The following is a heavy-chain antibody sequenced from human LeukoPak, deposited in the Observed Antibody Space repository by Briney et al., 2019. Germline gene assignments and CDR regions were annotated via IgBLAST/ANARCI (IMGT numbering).Heavy chain of an antibody. V-gene: IGHV4-59*01. Sequence: SETLSLTCTVSGGSISSYYWSWIRQPPGKGLEWIGYIYYGGSTNYNPSLKSRVTISVDTSKNQFSLKLSSVTAADTAVYYCARDGSVEQWLVNLRGAFDIWGQGTMVTVSS. CDR1: GGSISSYY. CDR2: IYYGGST. D-gene: IGHD6-19*01. J-gene: IGHJ3*02. CDR3: ARDGSVEQWLVNLRGAFDI.